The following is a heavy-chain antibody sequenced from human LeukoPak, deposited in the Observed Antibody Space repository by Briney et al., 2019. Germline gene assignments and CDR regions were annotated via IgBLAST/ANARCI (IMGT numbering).Heavy chain of an antibody. CDR1: TFAFSNYG. Sequence: PGGSLRLSCAASTFAFSNYGMHWVRQAPGKGLEWVAFIQYDGRNKYYADSVKGRFTISRDNSKNTLYLQMNSLRDEDTAVYYCARGPRYSFYWGQGTLVSVSS. D-gene: IGHD6-13*01. CDR3: ARGPRYSFY. CDR2: IQYDGRNK. J-gene: IGHJ4*02. V-gene: IGHV3-30*02.